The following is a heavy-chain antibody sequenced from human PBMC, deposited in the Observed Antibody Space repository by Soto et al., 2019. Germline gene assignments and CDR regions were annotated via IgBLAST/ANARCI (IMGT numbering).Heavy chain of an antibody. Sequence: QVQLVQSGAEVKKPGSSVKVSCKASGGTFSSYTISWVRQAPGQGLEWMGRIIPILGIANYAQKFQGRVTITADKSTSTAYMELSSLRSEDTAVYYCATPIMITSCGDIWGQGTMVTVSS. CDR3: ATPIMITSCGDI. J-gene: IGHJ3*02. V-gene: IGHV1-69*02. CDR2: IIPILGIA. CDR1: GGTFSSYT. D-gene: IGHD3-16*01.